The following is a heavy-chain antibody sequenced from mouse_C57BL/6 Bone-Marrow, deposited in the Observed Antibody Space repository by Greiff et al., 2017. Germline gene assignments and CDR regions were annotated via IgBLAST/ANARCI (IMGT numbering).Heavy chain of an antibody. CDR1: GFTFSDYG. V-gene: IGHV5-17*01. CDR3: AREQYYGSWFAY. D-gene: IGHD1-1*01. CDR2: ISSGSSTI. Sequence: EVKLMESGGGLVKPGGSLKLSCAASGFTFSDYGMHWVRQAPEKGLEWVAYISSGSSTIYYADTVKGRFTISRDNAKNTLFRQMTSLRSEDTAMYYCAREQYYGSWFAYWGQGTLVTVSA. J-gene: IGHJ3*01.